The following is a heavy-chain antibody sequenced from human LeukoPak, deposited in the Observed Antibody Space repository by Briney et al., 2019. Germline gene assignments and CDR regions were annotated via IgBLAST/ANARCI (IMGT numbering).Heavy chain of an antibody. J-gene: IGHJ6*02. Sequence: GGSLRLSCAASGFTFSSYAITWVRQAPGKGLEWVSAVSSNGAKTYYADSVKGRFTVSRDSAKNSLYLQMNSLRPEDTALYYCVKDMNPGGADVWGQGTTVTVSS. V-gene: IGHV3-23*01. CDR1: GFTFSSYA. CDR2: VSSNGAKT. D-gene: IGHD3-10*01. CDR3: VKDMNPGGADV.